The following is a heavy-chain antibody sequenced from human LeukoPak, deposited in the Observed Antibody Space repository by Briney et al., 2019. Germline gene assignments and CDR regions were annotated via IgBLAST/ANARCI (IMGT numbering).Heavy chain of an antibody. CDR3: AKRGVVIRVILVGFHKEAYYFDS. CDR2: ISGSGGGT. CDR1: GITLSNYG. V-gene: IGHV3-23*01. J-gene: IGHJ4*02. D-gene: IGHD3-22*01. Sequence: GGSLRLSCAVSGITLSNYGMRWVRQAPGKGLEWVAGISGSGGGTNCADSVKGRFTISRDNPRNTLYLQMNSLRAEDTAVYFCAKRGVVIRVILVGFHKEAYYFDSWGQGALVTVSS.